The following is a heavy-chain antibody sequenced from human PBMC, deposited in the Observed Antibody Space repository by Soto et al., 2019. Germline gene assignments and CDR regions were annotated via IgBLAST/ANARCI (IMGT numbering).Heavy chain of an antibody. CDR2: ILHDETP. Sequence: GGSLRLSCAASGFTFSTYAMTWVRQAPGRGLEWVSTILHDETPFYTDSVKGRFTIYRDNVRGTLYLQMNGLRVEDAALYFCAKDLFPTSGQRFFFESWGQGSLVTVSS. D-gene: IGHD2-21*01. V-gene: IGHV3-23*01. J-gene: IGHJ4*02. CDR3: AKDLFPTSGQRFFFES. CDR1: GFTFSTYA.